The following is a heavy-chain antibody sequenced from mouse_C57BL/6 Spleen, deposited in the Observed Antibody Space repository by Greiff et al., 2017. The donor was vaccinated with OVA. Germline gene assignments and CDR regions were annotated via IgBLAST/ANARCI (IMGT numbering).Heavy chain of an antibody. CDR2: ILPGSGST. CDR1: GYTFTGYW. D-gene: IGHD2-2*01. CDR3: ARRRGYGYDGWFAY. Sequence: QVQLQQSGAELMKPGASVKLSCKATGYTFTGYWLEWVKQRPGHGLEWIGEILPGSGSTNYNEKFKGKATFTADTSSNTAYMQLSSLTTDDSSIYYCARRRGYGYDGWFAYWGQGTLVTVSA. J-gene: IGHJ3*01. V-gene: IGHV1-9*01.